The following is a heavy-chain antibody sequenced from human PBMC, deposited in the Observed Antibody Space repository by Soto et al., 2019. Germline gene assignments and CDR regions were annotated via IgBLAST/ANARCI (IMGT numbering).Heavy chain of an antibody. CDR2: IIPILGIA. J-gene: IGHJ5*02. D-gene: IGHD3-10*01. Sequence: GASVKVSCKASGYTFTGYYMHWVRQAPGQGLEWMGRIIPILGIANYAQKFQGRVTITADKSTSTAYMELSSLRSEDTAVYYCARDSGSPWGPGTLVTSPQ. V-gene: IGHV1-69*04. CDR3: ARDSGSP. CDR1: GYTFTGYY.